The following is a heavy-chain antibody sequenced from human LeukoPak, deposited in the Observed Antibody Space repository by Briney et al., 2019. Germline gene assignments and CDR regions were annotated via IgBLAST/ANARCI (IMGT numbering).Heavy chain of an antibody. CDR2: IYYSGST. CDR1: GGSVSSYS. D-gene: IGHD6-13*01. CDR3: ARDRGSSWYYTMDV. V-gene: IGHV4-59*02. J-gene: IGHJ6*02. Sequence: SETLSLTCTVSGGSVSSYSWSWIRQPPGKGLEWSGYIYYSGSTNYNPSLKSRVTISVDTSKNQFSLRLSSVTAADTAVYYCARDRGSSWYYTMDVWGQGTTVIVSS.